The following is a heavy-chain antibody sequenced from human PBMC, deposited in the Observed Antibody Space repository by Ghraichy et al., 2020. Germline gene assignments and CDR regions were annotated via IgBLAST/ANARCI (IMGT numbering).Heavy chain of an antibody. J-gene: IGHJ5*01. CDR2: ISSSGTTI. CDR1: GFTFSSYE. Sequence: GGSLRLSCAASGFTFSSYEMNWVRQAPGKGLEWVSYISSSGTTIYYADSLKGRFTISRDNAKNSLYLQMNSLRAEDTAVYYCARVVYSGGNFPDSWGQGTLVTVSS. D-gene: IGHD4-23*01. V-gene: IGHV3-48*03. CDR3: ARVVYSGGNFPDS.